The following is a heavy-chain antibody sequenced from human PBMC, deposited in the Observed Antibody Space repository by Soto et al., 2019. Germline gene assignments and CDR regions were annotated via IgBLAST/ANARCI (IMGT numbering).Heavy chain of an antibody. Sequence: PSETLSLTCTVSGGSISSYYWSWIRQPPGKGLEWIGYIYYSGSTNYNPSLKSRVAISVDTSKNQFSLKLSSVTAADTAVYCCARVDGVYYDSSGYYSGGSWFDPWGQGTLVTVSS. CDR2: IYYSGST. CDR3: ARVDGVYYDSSGYYSGGSWFDP. CDR1: GGSISSYY. J-gene: IGHJ5*02. D-gene: IGHD3-22*01. V-gene: IGHV4-59*01.